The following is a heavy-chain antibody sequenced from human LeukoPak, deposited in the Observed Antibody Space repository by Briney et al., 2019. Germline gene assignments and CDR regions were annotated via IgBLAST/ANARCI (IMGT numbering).Heavy chain of an antibody. J-gene: IGHJ5*02. CDR2: INPNSGGT. V-gene: IGHV1-2*02. Sequence: ASVKVSCKASGYTFTGYYIHWVRQAPGQGLEWMGWINPNSGGTNYAQKFQGRVTMTRDTSISTAYMELSRLRSDDTAVYYCARVVEYSSSSMCVDPWGQGTLVTVSS. D-gene: IGHD6-13*01. CDR1: GYTFTGYY. CDR3: ARVVEYSSSSMCVDP.